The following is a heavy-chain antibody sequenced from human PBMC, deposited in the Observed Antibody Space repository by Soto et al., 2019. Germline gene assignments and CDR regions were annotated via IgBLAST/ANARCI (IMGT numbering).Heavy chain of an antibody. V-gene: IGHV3-64D*08. CDR3: VKDLVAAAGENWFDP. D-gene: IGHD6-13*01. Sequence: GSLRLSCAASGFTVSSNYMSWVRQAPGKGLDFSAVSSSGGSTYYADSVKGRFTISRDNSKNTLYLQMSSLRAEDTAVYYCVKDLVAAAGENWFDPWGQGTLVTVSS. J-gene: IGHJ5*02. CDR1: GFTVSSNY. CDR2: SSSGGST.